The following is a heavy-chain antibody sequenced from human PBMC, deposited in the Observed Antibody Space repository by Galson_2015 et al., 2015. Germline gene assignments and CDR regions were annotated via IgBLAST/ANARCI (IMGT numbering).Heavy chain of an antibody. V-gene: IGHV1-18*01. D-gene: IGHD1-1*01. CDR3: ARVWVAGTEGDAFDI. CDR2: ISAYNGNT. CDR1: GYTFTSYG. Sequence: SVKVSCKASGYTFTSYGISWVRQAPGQGLEWMGWISAYNGNTNYAQKLQGRVTMTTDTSTSTAYMELRSLRSDDTAVYYCARVWVAGTEGDAFDIWGQGTMVTVSS. J-gene: IGHJ3*02.